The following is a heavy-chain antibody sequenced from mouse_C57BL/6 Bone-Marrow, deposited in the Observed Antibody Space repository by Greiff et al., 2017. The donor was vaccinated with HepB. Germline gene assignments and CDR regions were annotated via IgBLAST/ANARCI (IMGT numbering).Heavy chain of an antibody. CDR1: GFTFSNYW. J-gene: IGHJ2*01. CDR2: IRLKSDNYAT. Sequence: EVKLMESGGGLVQPGGSMKLSCVASGFTFSNYWMNWVRQSPEKGLEWVAQIRLKSDNYATHYAESVKGRFTISRDDSKSSVYLQMNNLRAEDTGIYYCTGRSYGSSYYFDYWGQGTTLTVSS. D-gene: IGHD1-1*01. CDR3: TGRSYGSSYYFDY. V-gene: IGHV6-3*01.